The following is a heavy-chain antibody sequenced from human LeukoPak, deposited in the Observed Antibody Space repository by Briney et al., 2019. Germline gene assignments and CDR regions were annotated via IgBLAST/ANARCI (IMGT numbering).Heavy chain of an antibody. Sequence: PSETLSLTCTVSGGSISGYSLSWIRQPPGKGLEWIGYIYTSGGTNYNPSHKRRVTISVDTYKNQFSLRLSSETAADTAMYFCARAYSRSYSHFDDWGQGTLVTVSS. J-gene: IGHJ4*02. CDR2: IYTSGGT. V-gene: IGHV4-4*09. D-gene: IGHD1-26*01. CDR3: ARAYSRSYSHFDD. CDR1: GGSISGYS.